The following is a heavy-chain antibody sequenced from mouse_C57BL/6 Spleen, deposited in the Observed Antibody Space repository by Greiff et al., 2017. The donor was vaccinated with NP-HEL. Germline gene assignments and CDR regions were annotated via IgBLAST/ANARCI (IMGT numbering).Heavy chain of an antibody. D-gene: IGHD4-1*01. CDR1: GYTFTDYE. V-gene: IGHV1-15*01. CDR3: TRSGWDGGAY. J-gene: IGHJ3*01. Sequence: QVQLQQSGAELVRPGASVTLSCKASGYTFTDYEMHWVKQTPVHGLEWIGAIDPETGGTAYNQKFKGKAILTADKSSSTAYMELRSLTSEDSAVYYCTRSGWDGGAYWGQGTLVTVSA. CDR2: IDPETGGT.